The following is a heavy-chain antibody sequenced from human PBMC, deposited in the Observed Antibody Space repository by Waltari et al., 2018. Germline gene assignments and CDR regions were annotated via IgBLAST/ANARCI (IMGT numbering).Heavy chain of an antibody. V-gene: IGHV3-21*01. CDR2: ISSSSSYI. CDR1: GFTFSSYS. J-gene: IGHJ2*01. D-gene: IGHD6-6*01. CDR3: ARTYSSYAWYFDL. Sequence: EVQLVESGGGLVKPGGSLRLSCAASGFTFSSYSMNWVRQAPGKGLEWVSSISSSSSYIYYADSVKGRFTISRDNAKNSLYLQMNSLRAEETAVYYCARTYSSYAWYFDLWGRGTLVTVSS.